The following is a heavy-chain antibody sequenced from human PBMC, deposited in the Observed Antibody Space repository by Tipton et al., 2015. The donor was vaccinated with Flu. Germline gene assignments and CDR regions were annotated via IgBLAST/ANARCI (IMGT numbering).Heavy chain of an antibody. CDR2: IYYNGST. V-gene: IGHV4-39*07. D-gene: IGHD3-10*01. CDR1: GGSISSSSYY. Sequence: TLSLTCTVSGGSISSSSYYWGWIRQPPGKGLEWIGSIYYNGSTYFNPSLKSRVTISVDTSKNQFSLKLSSVTAADTAVYYCARDRLLWFGDRYGMDVWGQGTTVTVSS. J-gene: IGHJ6*02. CDR3: ARDRLLWFGDRYGMDV.